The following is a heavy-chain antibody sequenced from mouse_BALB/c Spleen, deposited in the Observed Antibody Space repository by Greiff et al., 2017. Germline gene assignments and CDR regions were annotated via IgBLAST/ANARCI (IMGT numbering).Heavy chain of an antibody. Sequence: VKVEESGPGLVQPSQSLSITCTVSGFSLTSYGVHWVRQSPGKGLEWLGVIWSGGSTDNNAAFISRLSISKDNSKSQVFFKMNSLQANDTAIYYCARDDYDVPDYWGQGTTLTVSS. CDR3: ARDDYDVPDY. CDR2: IWSGGST. J-gene: IGHJ2*01. V-gene: IGHV2-2*02. D-gene: IGHD2-4*01. CDR1: GFSLTSYG.